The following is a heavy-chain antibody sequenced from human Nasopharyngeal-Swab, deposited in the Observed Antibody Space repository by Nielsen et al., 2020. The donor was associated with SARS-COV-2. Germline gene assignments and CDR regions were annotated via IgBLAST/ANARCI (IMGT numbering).Heavy chain of an antibody. D-gene: IGHD2-2*01. CDR2: INSAGEG. J-gene: IGHJ1*01. CDR3: ARDLGGGYCTTTNCPGS. Sequence: GGSLRLSCAVSGFSISSTFINWVRQAPGKGLEWISLINSAGEGVYGDSVKGRFSISRDSSTNALYLQMNNVRAEDTAVYYCARDLGGGYCTTTNCPGSWGQGTLVTVSS. CDR1: GFSISSTF. V-gene: IGHV3-53*01.